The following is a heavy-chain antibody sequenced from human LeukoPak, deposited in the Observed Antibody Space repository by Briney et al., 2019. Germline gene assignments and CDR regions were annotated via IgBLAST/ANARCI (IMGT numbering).Heavy chain of an antibody. CDR1: GGSISNYY. Sequence: SETLSLTCTVSGGSISNYYWSWIRQPPGKGLEWIGYIYSSGSTNYNPSLKSRVTISVDTSKNQFSLKLSSVTAADTAVYYCARHKGGRYSGSCLDYWGQATLVTVSS. V-gene: IGHV4-4*09. CDR2: IYSSGST. J-gene: IGHJ4*02. CDR3: ARHKGGRYSGSCLDY. D-gene: IGHD1-26*01.